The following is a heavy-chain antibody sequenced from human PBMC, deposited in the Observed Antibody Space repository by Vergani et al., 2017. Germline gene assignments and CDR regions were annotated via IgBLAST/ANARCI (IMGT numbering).Heavy chain of an antibody. V-gene: IGHV3-23*01. CDR2: NSGSGGST. CDR1: GFTFSSFA. D-gene: IGHD3-22*01. CDR3: ARKHISNYYDSSGYYYMGYYYGMDV. J-gene: IGHJ6*02. Sequence: EVQLWESGGGLVQPGGSLRLSCAASGFTFSSFAMSWVRQAPGKGLEWVSTNSGSGGSTYYADSVKGRFTISRDNSKNTLYLQMNSLRAEDTAVYYCARKHISNYYDSSGYYYMGYYYGMDVWGQGTTVTVSS.